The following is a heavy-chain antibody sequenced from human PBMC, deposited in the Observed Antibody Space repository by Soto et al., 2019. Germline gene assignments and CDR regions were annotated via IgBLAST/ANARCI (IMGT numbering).Heavy chain of an antibody. J-gene: IGHJ5*02. CDR3: ARVLGPLDIAAEPNWFDP. CDR2: TYYRSKWYS. CDR1: GDSVSSNSAA. Sequence: PSQTLSLTCAISGDSVSSNSAAWNWIRQSPSRGLEWLGRTYYRSKWYSDYAVSVKSRITINPDTSKNQFSLQLNSVTPEDTAVYYCARVLGPLDIAAEPNWFDPWGQGTLVTVSS. D-gene: IGHD6-13*01. V-gene: IGHV6-1*01.